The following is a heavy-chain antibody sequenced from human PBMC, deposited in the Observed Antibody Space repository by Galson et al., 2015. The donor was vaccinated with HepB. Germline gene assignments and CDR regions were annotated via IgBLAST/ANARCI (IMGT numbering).Heavy chain of an antibody. D-gene: IGHD3-9*01. Sequence: QSGAEVKKPGESLKISCKGSGYSFPSYWIGWVRQMPGKGLEWMGIIYSGDSDTRYSPSFQGQVTISADKSISTAYLQWSSLKASDTAMYYCARRSEYYDISTGSRISGFDPWGQGTLVTVSS. CDR3: ARRSEYYDISTGSRISGFDP. V-gene: IGHV5-51*01. CDR2: IYSGDSDT. CDR1: GYSFPSYW. J-gene: IGHJ5*02.